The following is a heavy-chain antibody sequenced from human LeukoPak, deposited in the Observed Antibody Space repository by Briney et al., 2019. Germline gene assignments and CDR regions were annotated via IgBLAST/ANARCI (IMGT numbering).Heavy chain of an antibody. CDR1: GFTFDDYT. Sequence: GGSLRLSCAASGFTFDDYTMHWVRQAPGKGLEWVSGINWNSVTIAYADSVKGRFTISRDNAKNSLYLQINSLRAEDAALYYCAKERRTVTPQWTFDYWGQGTLVTVSS. CDR2: INWNSVTI. V-gene: IGHV3-9*01. CDR3: AKERRTVTPQWTFDY. J-gene: IGHJ4*02. D-gene: IGHD3/OR15-3a*01.